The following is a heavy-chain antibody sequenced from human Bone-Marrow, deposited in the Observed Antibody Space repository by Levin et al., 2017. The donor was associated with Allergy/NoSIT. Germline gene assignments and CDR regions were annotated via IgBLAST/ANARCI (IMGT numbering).Heavy chain of an antibody. CDR2: ITNKVGSYTA. J-gene: IGHJ4*02. Sequence: GGSLRLSCAASGFSFSDHYIDWVRQAPGKGLEWVGRITNKVGSYTAEYAASMRGRFTISRDESKNSVYLEMNSLNTEDTAIYYCAKDGPKYSNSWYFEYWGQGTLVTVSS. CDR1: GFSFSDHY. D-gene: IGHD6-13*01. CDR3: AKDGPKYSNSWYFEY. V-gene: IGHV3-72*01.